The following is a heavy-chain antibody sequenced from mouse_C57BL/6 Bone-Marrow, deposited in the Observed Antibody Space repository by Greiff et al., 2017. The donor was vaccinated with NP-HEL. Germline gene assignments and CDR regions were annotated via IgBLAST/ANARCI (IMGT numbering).Heavy chain of an antibody. V-gene: IGHV1-64*01. CDR1: GYTFTSYW. Sequence: QVQLQQPGAELVKPGASVKLSCKASGYTFTSYWMHWVKQRPGQGLEWIGMIHPNSGSTNYNEKFKSKATLTVDKSSSTAYMQLSSLTSEDSAVYYCARRTVVALYWYFDVWGTGTTVTVSS. CDR2: IHPNSGST. CDR3: ARRTVVALYWYFDV. J-gene: IGHJ1*03. D-gene: IGHD1-1*01.